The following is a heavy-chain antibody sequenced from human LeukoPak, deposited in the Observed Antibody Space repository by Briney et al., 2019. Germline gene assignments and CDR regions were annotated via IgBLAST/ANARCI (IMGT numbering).Heavy chain of an antibody. Sequence: GGSLRLSCAASGFTFNRNAISWVRQAPGKGPEWVSTIGGSGDKTFYADSVKGRFTISRDNSKNMLHLQMSSLTGEDTALYYCVRRGDASSGWGDHDYWGQGALVTFSS. CDR3: VRRGDASSGWGDHDY. V-gene: IGHV3-23*01. J-gene: IGHJ4*02. CDR2: IGGSGDKT. CDR1: GFTFNRNA. D-gene: IGHD6-19*01.